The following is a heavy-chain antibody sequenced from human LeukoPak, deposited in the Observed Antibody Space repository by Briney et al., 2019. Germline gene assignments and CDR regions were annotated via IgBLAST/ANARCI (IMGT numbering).Heavy chain of an antibody. D-gene: IGHD3-3*01. Sequence: RPSETLSLTCSVSDDSINESIYYWSWIRQPPGKGLEWIGYFYYSGSTYYNPSLKSRVTISVDTSKNQFSLKLSSVTAADTAVYYCARAPPDYYDFWSGYFDYWGQGTLVTVSS. J-gene: IGHJ4*02. V-gene: IGHV4-30-4*08. CDR2: FYYSGST. CDR1: DDSINESIYY. CDR3: ARAPPDYYDFWSGYFDY.